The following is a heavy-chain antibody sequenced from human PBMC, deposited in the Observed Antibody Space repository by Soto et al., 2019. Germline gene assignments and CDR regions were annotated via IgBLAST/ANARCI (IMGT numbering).Heavy chain of an antibody. J-gene: IGHJ2*01. CDR3: ARMAGPWYFDL. Sequence: QVQLQQWGAGLLKPSETLSLTCAVHGGSFSGFYWTWIRQPPGKGLEWIGEINHSGSSNYNPPLKSGFTMSLDPSRIQFSLSLNSVTAADTAVYYCARMAGPWYFDLWGRGTLVTVSS. V-gene: IGHV4-34*01. CDR2: INHSGSS. CDR1: GGSFSGFY.